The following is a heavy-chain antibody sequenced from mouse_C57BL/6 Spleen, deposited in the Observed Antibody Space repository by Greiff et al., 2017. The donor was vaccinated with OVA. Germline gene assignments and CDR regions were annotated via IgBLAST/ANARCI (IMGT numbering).Heavy chain of an antibody. D-gene: IGHD1-1*01. CDR2: IYPRSGNT. CDR1: GYTFTSYG. Sequence: QVQLQQSGAELARPGASVKLSCKASGYTFTSYGISWVKQRTGQGLEWIGEIYPRSGNTYYNEKFKGKATLTADKSSSTAYMELRSLTSEDSAVYFCARPGGSSLYYAMDYWGQGTSVTVSS. V-gene: IGHV1-81*01. J-gene: IGHJ4*01. CDR3: ARPGGSSLYYAMDY.